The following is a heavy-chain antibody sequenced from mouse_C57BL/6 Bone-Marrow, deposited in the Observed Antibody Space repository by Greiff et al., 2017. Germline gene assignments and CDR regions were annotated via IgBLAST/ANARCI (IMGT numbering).Heavy chain of an antibody. CDR3: ARGGGNYLYAMDY. V-gene: IGHV1-61*01. J-gene: IGHJ4*01. Sequence: QVQLQQPGAELVRPGSSVKLSCKASGYTFTSYWMDWVKQRPGQGLEWIGNIYPSDSETHYNQKFKDKATLTVEKSSSTAYMQLSSLTSEDSAVYYCARGGGNYLYAMDYWGQGTSVTVSS. CDR1: GYTFTSYW. D-gene: IGHD2-1*01. CDR2: IYPSDSET.